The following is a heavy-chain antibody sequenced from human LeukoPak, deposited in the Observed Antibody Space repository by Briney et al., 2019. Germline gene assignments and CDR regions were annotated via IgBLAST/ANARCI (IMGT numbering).Heavy chain of an antibody. J-gene: IGHJ3*02. D-gene: IGHD3-22*01. Sequence: GASVKVSCKASGGTFSSYAISWVRQAPGQGLEWMGRIIPIFGTANYAQKVQGRVTITTDESTSTAYMELSSLRSEDTAVYYCASYDSFGAFDIWGQGTMVTVSS. V-gene: IGHV1-69*05. CDR3: ASYDSFGAFDI. CDR1: GGTFSSYA. CDR2: IIPIFGTA.